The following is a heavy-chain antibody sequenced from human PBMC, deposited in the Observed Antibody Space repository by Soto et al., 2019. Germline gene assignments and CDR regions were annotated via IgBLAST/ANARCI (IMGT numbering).Heavy chain of an antibody. V-gene: IGHV4-59*01. CDR2: IYYSGST. CDR3: ARDTRVGGANWFDP. CDR1: GGSISSYY. Sequence: SETLSLTCTVSGGSISSYYWSWIRQPPGKGLEWIGYIYYSGSTNYNPSLKGRVTISVDTSKNQFSLKLSSVTAADTAVYYCARDTRVGGANWFDPWGQGTLVTVS. D-gene: IGHD3-10*01. J-gene: IGHJ5*02.